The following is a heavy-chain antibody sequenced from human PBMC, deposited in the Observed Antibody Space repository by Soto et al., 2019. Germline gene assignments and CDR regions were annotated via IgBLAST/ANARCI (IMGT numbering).Heavy chain of an antibody. CDR2: IVPIFGTA. Sequence: SVEVSFKASGGPFSSYAISLVRQAPGQGLEWMGGIVPIFGTANYAQKFQGRVTITADESTSTAYMELSSLRSEDTAVYYCARVVDSSGYVDYWGQGTLVTVSS. CDR3: ARVVDSSGYVDY. D-gene: IGHD3-22*01. V-gene: IGHV1-69*13. J-gene: IGHJ4*02. CDR1: GGPFSSYA.